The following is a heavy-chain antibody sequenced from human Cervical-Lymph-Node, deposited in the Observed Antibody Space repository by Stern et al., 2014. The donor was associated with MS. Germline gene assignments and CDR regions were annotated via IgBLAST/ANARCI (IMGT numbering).Heavy chain of an antibody. CDR1: DGSISSSRSY. CDR2: IYYGGST. Sequence: QLQLQESGPGLVKPSETLSLTCTVSDGSISSSRSYWGWIRQPPGKGLEWIGSIYYGGSTYYNPSLKSRVTISVDTSKHQFSLQLSSVTAADTAVYYCARHISSWSKPYYFDYWGQGALVTVSS. J-gene: IGHJ4*02. CDR3: ARHISSWSKPYYFDY. V-gene: IGHV4-39*01. D-gene: IGHD2-2*01.